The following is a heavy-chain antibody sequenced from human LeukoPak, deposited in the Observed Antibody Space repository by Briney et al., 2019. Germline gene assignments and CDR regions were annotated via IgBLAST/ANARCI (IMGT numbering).Heavy chain of an antibody. CDR3: AKDSLVGGIDY. D-gene: IGHD1-26*01. CDR2: ISGSGGST. CDR1: GFTFSNAW. Sequence: GGSLRLSCAASGFTFSNAWMSWVRQAPGKGLEWVSAISGSGGSTYYADSVKGRFTISRDNSKNTLYLQMNSLRAEDTAVYYCAKDSLVGGIDYWGQGTLVTVSS. V-gene: IGHV3-23*01. J-gene: IGHJ4*02.